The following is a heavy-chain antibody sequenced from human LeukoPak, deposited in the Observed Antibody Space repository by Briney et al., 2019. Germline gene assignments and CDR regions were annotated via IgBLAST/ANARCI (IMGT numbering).Heavy chain of an antibody. Sequence: PGGSLRLSCAASGFTFSSYAMSWVLQAPGKGLEWVSAISGSGGSTYYADSVKGRFTISRDNSKNTLYLQMNSLRAEDTAVYYCATVGEVDPDFDYWGQGTLVTVSS. CDR3: ATVGEVDPDFDY. CDR2: ISGSGGST. J-gene: IGHJ4*02. D-gene: IGHD3-10*01. CDR1: GFTFSSYA. V-gene: IGHV3-23*01.